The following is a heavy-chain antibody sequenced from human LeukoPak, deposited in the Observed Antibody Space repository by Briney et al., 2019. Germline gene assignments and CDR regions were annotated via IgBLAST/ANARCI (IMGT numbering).Heavy chain of an antibody. V-gene: IGHV1-8*01. CDR1: GYTFTNYD. J-gene: IGHJ5*02. D-gene: IGHD1-26*01. CDR3: ARGAGATKNWFDP. CDR2: MNPNSGNT. Sequence: GASVKVSCKASGYTFTNYDINWVRQATGQGLEWMGWMNPNSGNTGYAQKFQGRVTMTRDISISTVYMELSSLRSEDTAVYYCARGAGATKNWFDPWGQGTLVTVSS.